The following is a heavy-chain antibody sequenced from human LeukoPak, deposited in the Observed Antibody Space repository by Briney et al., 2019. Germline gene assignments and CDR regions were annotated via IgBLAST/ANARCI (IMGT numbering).Heavy chain of an antibody. V-gene: IGHV3-64D*06. CDR3: VGFDTSGYLTDY. Sequence: GGSLRLSCSASGLTFSSYAMHWVRQALGKGLEYVSAISSDGGSTYYADSVKGRFTISRDSSKNTLLLQMGSLRTEDTAVYYCVGFDTSGYLTDYWGQGTLVTVSS. D-gene: IGHD3-22*01. CDR2: ISSDGGST. CDR1: GLTFSSYA. J-gene: IGHJ4*02.